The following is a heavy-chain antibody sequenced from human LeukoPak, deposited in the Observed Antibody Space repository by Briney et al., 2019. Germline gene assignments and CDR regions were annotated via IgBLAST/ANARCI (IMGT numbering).Heavy chain of an antibody. CDR3: ARHYDILEATRVPTPAGFDP. CDR1: GGSISSSSYY. CDR2: IYYSGST. D-gene: IGHD3-9*01. Sequence: SETLSLTCTVSGGSISSSSYYWGWIRQPPGKGLEWIGSIYYSGSTYYNPSLKSRVTISVDTSKNQFSLKLSSVTAADTAVYYCARHYDILEATRVPTPAGFDPWGQGTLVTVSS. J-gene: IGHJ5*02. V-gene: IGHV4-39*01.